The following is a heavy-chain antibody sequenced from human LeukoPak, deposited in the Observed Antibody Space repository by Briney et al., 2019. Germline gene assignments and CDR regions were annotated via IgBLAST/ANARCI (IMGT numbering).Heavy chain of an antibody. CDR1: GGSFSGYY. J-gene: IGHJ4*02. CDR3: ARDGFQYSSGWYSGVGYFDY. V-gene: IGHV4-34*01. Sequence: SETLSLTCAVYGGSFSGYYWSWIRQPPGKGLEWIGEINHSGSTNYNPSLKSRVTISVDTSKNQFSLKLSSVTAADTAVYYCARDGFQYSSGWYSGVGYFDYWGQGTLVTVSS. CDR2: INHSGST. D-gene: IGHD6-19*01.